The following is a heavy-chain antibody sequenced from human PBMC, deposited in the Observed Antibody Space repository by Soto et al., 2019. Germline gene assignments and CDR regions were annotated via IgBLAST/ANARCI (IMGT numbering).Heavy chain of an antibody. D-gene: IGHD3-3*01. V-gene: IGHV1-2*02. J-gene: IGHJ5*02. CDR2: INPDTGDT. CDR3: ARGGSFLLSPLDP. CDR1: GYTSSDYY. Sequence: ASVKVSCKASGYTSSDYYIYWLRQAPGQGLECMGWINPDTGDTNYAQKFQGRVTMTRDTSITTAYLELNSLTTDDTALYFCARGGSFLLSPLDPCGQRTLVTVSS.